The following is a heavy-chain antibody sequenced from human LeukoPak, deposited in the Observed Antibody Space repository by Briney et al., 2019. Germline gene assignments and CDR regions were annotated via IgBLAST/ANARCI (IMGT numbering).Heavy chain of an antibody. D-gene: IGHD2-15*01. CDR3: ARAGGEEVAAAFAI. CDR2: IYTSGST. CDR1: GGSISRYY. J-gene: IGHJ3*02. V-gene: IGHV4-4*07. Sequence: SETLSLTCTVSGGSISRYYWSWIRQPAGKGREWIGRIYTSGSTNYNPSLKSRVTMSVDTSKNQFSLKLSSVTAADTAVYYCARAGGEEVAAAFAIWGQGTMVTVSS.